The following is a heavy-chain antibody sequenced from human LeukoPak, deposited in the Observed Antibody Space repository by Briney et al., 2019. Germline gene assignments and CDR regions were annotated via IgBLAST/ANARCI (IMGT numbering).Heavy chain of an antibody. CDR2: IYYSGST. J-gene: IGHJ3*02. CDR1: GGSISSYY. V-gene: IGHV4-59*01. CDR3: ARDPLVGDTYAFDI. Sequence: SETLSLTCTVSGGSISSYYWSWIRQPPGKGLEWIGYIYYSGSTNYNPSLESRVTISVDTSKNQFSLKLSSVTAADTAVYYCARDPLVGDTYAFDIWGQGTMVTVSS. D-gene: IGHD1-26*01.